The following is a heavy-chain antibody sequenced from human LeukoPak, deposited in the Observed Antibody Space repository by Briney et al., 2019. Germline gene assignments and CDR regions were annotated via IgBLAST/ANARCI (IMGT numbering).Heavy chain of an antibody. V-gene: IGHV1-2*02. CDR3: ARDLGDSSGYRSYYYGMDV. CDR1: GHTFTGYY. J-gene: IGHJ6*02. D-gene: IGHD3-22*01. CDR2: INPNSGGT. Sequence: ASVKVSCKASGHTFTGYYMHWVRQAPGQGLEWMGWINPNSGGTNYAQKFQGRVTMTRDTSISTAYMELSRLRSDDTAVYYCARDLGDSSGYRSYYYGMDVWGQGTTVTVSS.